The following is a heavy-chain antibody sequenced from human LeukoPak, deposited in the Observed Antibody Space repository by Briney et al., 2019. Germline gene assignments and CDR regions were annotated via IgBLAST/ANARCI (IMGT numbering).Heavy chain of an antibody. J-gene: IGHJ6*03. V-gene: IGHV4-39*07. Sequence: PSETLSLTCTVSGGSLRSRSHYWGWIRQPPGKGLEWIGSIYHSGSTYYNPSLKSRVTISVDTSKNQFSLKLSSVTAADTAVYYCARVLRFLEWLLYKPHRDYYYMDVWGKGTTVTVSS. D-gene: IGHD3-3*01. CDR2: IYHSGST. CDR1: GGSLRSRSHY. CDR3: ARVLRFLEWLLYKPHRDYYYMDV.